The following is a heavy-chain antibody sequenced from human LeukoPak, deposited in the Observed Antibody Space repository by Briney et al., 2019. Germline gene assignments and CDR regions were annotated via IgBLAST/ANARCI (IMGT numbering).Heavy chain of an antibody. Sequence: PSETLSLTCAVSGYSISSGYYWGWIRQPPGKGLERIGSIYHSGSTYYNPSLKSRVTISVDTSKNQFSLKLSSVTAADTAVYYCARGIPYGSGSYYANWFDPWGQGTLVTVSS. CDR1: GYSISSGYY. CDR2: IYHSGST. J-gene: IGHJ5*02. V-gene: IGHV4-38-2*01. CDR3: ARGIPYGSGSYYANWFDP. D-gene: IGHD3-10*01.